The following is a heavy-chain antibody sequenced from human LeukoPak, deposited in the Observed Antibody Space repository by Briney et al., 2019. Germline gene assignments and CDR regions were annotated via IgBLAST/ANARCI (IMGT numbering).Heavy chain of an antibody. D-gene: IGHD2-15*01. Sequence: ASVKVSCKASGYTFTSYGISWARQAPGQGLEWMGWISAYNGNANYAQKLQGRVTMTTDTSTSTAYMELRSLRSDDTAVYYCARAGGKGLLLDAPRSSLLYYWGQGTLVTVSS. CDR3: ARAGGKGLLLDAPRSSLLYY. J-gene: IGHJ4*02. V-gene: IGHV1-18*01. CDR1: GYTFTSYG. CDR2: ISAYNGNA.